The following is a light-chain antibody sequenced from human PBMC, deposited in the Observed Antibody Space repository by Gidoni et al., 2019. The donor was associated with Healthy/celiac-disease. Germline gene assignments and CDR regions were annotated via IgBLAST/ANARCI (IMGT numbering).Light chain of an antibody. Sequence: DIQMTQSPSSLSASVGDRVTITCRASQSISSYLNLYQQKPGKAPKLLIYAASSLQSRVPSRCSGSGSGTDFTLTISSLQPEDFATYYCQQSYSTPQLTFGGGTKVEIK. CDR2: AAS. J-gene: IGKJ4*01. V-gene: IGKV1-39*01. CDR1: QSISSY. CDR3: QQSYSTPQLT.